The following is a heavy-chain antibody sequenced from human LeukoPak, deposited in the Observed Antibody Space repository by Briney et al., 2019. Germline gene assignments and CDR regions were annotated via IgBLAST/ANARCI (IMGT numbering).Heavy chain of an antibody. CDR2: ISSNGGST. CDR1: GFTFSSYA. J-gene: IGHJ4*02. V-gene: IGHV3-64*01. CDR3: ARGALELYYYGSGSYLYTYSFDY. Sequence: GGSLRLSCAASGFTFSSYAMHWVRQAPGKGLEYVSAISSNGGSTYYGNSVKGRFTISRDNSKNTLYLQMGSLRAEDMAVYYCARGALELYYYGSGSYLYTYSFDYWGQGTLVTVSA. D-gene: IGHD3-10*01.